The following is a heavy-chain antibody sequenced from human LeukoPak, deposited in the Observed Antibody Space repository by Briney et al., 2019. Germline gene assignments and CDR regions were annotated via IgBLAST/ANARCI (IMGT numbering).Heavy chain of an antibody. CDR2: INWNGGST. CDR1: RFTFDDYG. D-gene: IGHD4-23*01. V-gene: IGHV3-20*04. J-gene: IGHJ4*02. CDR3: ARGYYGGNSGGYFDY. Sequence: GGSLRLSCAAPRFTFDDYGMSWVRQAPGKGLEWVCGINWNGGSTGYADSVKGRFTISRDNAKNALYLQMNSLRAEDTALYYCARGYYGGNSGGYFDYWGQGTLVTVSS.